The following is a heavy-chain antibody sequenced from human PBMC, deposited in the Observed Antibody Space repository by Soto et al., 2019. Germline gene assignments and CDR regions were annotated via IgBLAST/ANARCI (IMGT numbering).Heavy chain of an antibody. CDR3: ASAYSSSSYGAFDI. Sequence: SETLSLTCAVSGGSISSGGYSWSWIRQPPGKGLEWIGYIYHSGSTYYNPSLKSRVTISVDRSKNQFSLKLSSVTAADTAVYYCASAYSSSSYGAFDIWGQGTMVT. V-gene: IGHV4-30-2*01. J-gene: IGHJ3*02. CDR1: GGSISSGGYS. D-gene: IGHD6-6*01. CDR2: IYHSGST.